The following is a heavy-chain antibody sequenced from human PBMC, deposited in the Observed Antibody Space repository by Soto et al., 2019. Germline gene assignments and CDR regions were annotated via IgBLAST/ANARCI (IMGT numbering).Heavy chain of an antibody. CDR1: GYTFTGYY. V-gene: IGHV1-2*02. D-gene: IGHD6-6*01. CDR2: INPNSGGT. J-gene: IGHJ4*02. Sequence: GASVKVSFKACGYTFTGYYMHWLRQAPGQGLEWMGWINPNSGGTNYAQKFQGRVTMTRDTSISTAYMELSRLRSDDTAVYYCARAPVGKAARPDYWGQGTLVTVSS. CDR3: ARAPVGKAARPDY.